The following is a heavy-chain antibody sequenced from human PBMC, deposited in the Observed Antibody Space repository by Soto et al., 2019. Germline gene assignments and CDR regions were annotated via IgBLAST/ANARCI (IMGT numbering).Heavy chain of an antibody. CDR3: ARQGVAAQSYYYYYSMDV. J-gene: IGHJ6*03. D-gene: IGHD2-15*01. Sequence: SETVSLTCTVSGGSISSYYWSWIRQPPGKGLEWIGYIYYSGSTNYNPSLKSRVTISVDTSKNQFSLKLSSVTAADTAVYYCARQGVAAQSYYYYYSMDVWGKGTTVTVSS. V-gene: IGHV4-59*08. CDR2: IYYSGST. CDR1: GGSISSYY.